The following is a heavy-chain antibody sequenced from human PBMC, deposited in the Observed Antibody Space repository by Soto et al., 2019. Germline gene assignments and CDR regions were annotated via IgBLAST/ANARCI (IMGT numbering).Heavy chain of an antibody. CDR3: AKTAGYDYVWGSSGLDP. CDR1: GFTLSNYV. CDR2: ISYDGSDK. V-gene: IGHV3-30*18. D-gene: IGHD3-16*01. Sequence: GGSLRLSCAASGFTLSNYVMHWVRQAPGKGLEWVAVISYDGSDKYYADSVKGRFTISRDDSKNTLYLQMNSLRAEDTAVYYCAKTAGYDYVWGSSGLDPWGQGALVTVSS. J-gene: IGHJ5*02.